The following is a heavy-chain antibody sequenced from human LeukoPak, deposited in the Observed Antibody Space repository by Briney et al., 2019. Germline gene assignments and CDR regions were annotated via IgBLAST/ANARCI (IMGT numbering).Heavy chain of an antibody. Sequence: GGSLRLSCAASGITFTNFGMNWVRQAPGKGLEWISYIVGSTTTMYYADSVKGRFTISRDNAKNSLYLQMSSLRVEDTAVYYCARDRNYREGLVTIRYMDVWGKGTTVTVSS. CDR1: GITFTNFG. CDR3: ARDRNYREGLVTIRYMDV. V-gene: IGHV3-48*04. CDR2: IVGSTTTM. J-gene: IGHJ6*03. D-gene: IGHD3-16*02.